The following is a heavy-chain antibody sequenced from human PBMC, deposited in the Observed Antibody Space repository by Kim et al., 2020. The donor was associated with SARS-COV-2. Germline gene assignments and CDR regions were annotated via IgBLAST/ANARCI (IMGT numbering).Heavy chain of an antibody. D-gene: IGHD2-2*01. CDR1: GFTFSSYG. J-gene: IGHJ6*02. CDR3: AKDFVVVPAAILYYGMDV. CDR2: ISYDGSNK. Sequence: GGSLRLSCAASGFTFSSYGMHWVRQAPGKGLEWVAVISYDGSNKYYADSVKGRLTISRDNSKNTLYRQMNSLRAEDTAVYYCAKDFVVVPAAILYYGMDVWGQGTTVTVSS. V-gene: IGHV3-30*18.